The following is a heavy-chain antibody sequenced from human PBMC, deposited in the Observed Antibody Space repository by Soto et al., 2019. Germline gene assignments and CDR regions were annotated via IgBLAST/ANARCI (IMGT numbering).Heavy chain of an antibody. Sequence: QVQLVESGGGVVQPGRSLRLSCAASAFTFSSYAMHWVRQAPGKGLEWVAVISYDGSNKYYADSVKGRFTISRDNSKNTLYLQMNSLRAEDTAVYYCARATTTVVTPFYFDYWGQETLVTVSS. CDR1: AFTFSSYA. CDR2: ISYDGSNK. D-gene: IGHD4-17*01. J-gene: IGHJ4*02. CDR3: ARATTTVVTPFYFDY. V-gene: IGHV3-30-3*01.